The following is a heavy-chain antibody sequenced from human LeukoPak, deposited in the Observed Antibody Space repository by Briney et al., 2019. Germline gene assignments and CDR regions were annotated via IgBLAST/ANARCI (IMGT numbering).Heavy chain of an antibody. CDR2: IYYSGST. CDR3: ARHVGGVVGINYYGMDV. J-gene: IGHJ6*02. D-gene: IGHD3-3*01. CDR1: GGSISSHY. V-gene: IGHV4-59*08. Sequence: SETLSLTCTVSGGSISSHYWSWIRQSPRKGLEWIGYIYYSGSTNYNPSLKSRVIISVDTSKNQFSLKLSSVTAADTALYYCARHVGGVVGINYYGMDVWGQGTTVTVSS.